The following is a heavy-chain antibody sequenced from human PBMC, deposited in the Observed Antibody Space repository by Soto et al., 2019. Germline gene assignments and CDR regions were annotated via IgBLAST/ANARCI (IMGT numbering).Heavy chain of an antibody. CDR2: ITGSGSGT. Sequence: ESGGGLVQPGGSLRLSCAASGFTFSSHVMTWVRLGSGKGLEWVSTITGSGSGTYAASVKGRFTISRDNSKNALFLQMNSLTAEDTAVYYCARFIVEIGAAGWGRPMDVWGQGTTVTVSS. J-gene: IGHJ6*02. V-gene: IGHV3-23*01. CDR1: GFTFSSHV. D-gene: IGHD2-15*01. CDR3: ARFIVEIGAAGWGRPMDV.